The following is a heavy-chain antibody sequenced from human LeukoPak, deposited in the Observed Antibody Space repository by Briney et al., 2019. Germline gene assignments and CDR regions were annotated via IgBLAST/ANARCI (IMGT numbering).Heavy chain of an antibody. V-gene: IGHV4-39*01. J-gene: IGHJ4*02. CDR1: GGSISSYY. Sequence: PSETLSLTCSVSGGSISSYYWGWIRQPPGKGLDWIVIINYRGNTYYNPSLKSRVTISVDTSKNQFSLKLSSVTAADTAVYYCARRDSYSSGYYYVDYWGRGTLVTVSS. CDR2: INYRGNT. D-gene: IGHD3-22*01. CDR3: ARRDSYSSGYYYVDY.